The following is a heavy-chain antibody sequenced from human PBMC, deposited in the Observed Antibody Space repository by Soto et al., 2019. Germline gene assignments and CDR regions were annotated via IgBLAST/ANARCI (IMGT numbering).Heavy chain of an antibody. J-gene: IGHJ6*02. Sequence: QVQLVQSGAEVKKPGASVKVSSKASGYTFTSYYMHWVRQAPGQGLEWMGIINPSGGSTSYAQKFQGRVTMTRDTSTSTVYMELSSLRSQDTAVYYSAGSVAGTFDYYYGMDVWGQGTTVTVSS. CDR2: INPSGGST. D-gene: IGHD6-13*01. V-gene: IGHV1-46*01. CDR1: GYTFTSYY. CDR3: AGSVAGTFDYYYGMDV.